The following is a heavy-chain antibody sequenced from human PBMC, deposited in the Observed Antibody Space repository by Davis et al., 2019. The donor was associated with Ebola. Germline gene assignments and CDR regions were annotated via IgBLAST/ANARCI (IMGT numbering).Heavy chain of an antibody. CDR3: AKSGLSFGVVKYHYGMDV. Sequence: GGSLRLSCAASGFTFSSYGMHWVRQAPGKGLEWVAVISYDGSNKYYADSVKGRFTISRDNSKNTLYLQMNGLRAEDTAVYYCAKSGLSFGVVKYHYGMDVWGKGTTVTVSS. CDR2: ISYDGSNK. CDR1: GFTFSSYG. J-gene: IGHJ6*04. D-gene: IGHD3-3*01. V-gene: IGHV3-30*18.